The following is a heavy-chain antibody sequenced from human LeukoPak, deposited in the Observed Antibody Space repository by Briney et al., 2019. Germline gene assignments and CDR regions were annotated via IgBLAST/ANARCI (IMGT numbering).Heavy chain of an antibody. CDR3: ARQSLGPSRSGSSNNWFDP. Sequence: SETLSLTCTVSGGSLSSYYWSWVRQPPGKGLEWIGHIYYSGSTNYNPSLKSRGTISVDTPNNQFSLKLSSVTAADTAVYYCARQSLGPSRSGSSNNWFDPWGQGTLATVSS. CDR2: IYYSGST. V-gene: IGHV4-59*08. D-gene: IGHD3-10*01. CDR1: GGSLSSYY. J-gene: IGHJ5*02.